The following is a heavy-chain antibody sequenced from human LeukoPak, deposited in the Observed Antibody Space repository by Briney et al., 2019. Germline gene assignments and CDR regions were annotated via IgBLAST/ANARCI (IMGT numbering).Heavy chain of an antibody. CDR1: GFTVSSNY. CDR2: IYSGGST. Sequence: PGGSLRLSCAASGFTVSSNYMSWVRQAPGKGLEWVSVIYSGGSTYYADSVKGRFTISRDNSKNTLYLQMNSLRAEDTAVYYCARGKRREYYYDSSGYDGHFDYWGQGTLVTVSS. D-gene: IGHD3-22*01. V-gene: IGHV3-66*01. J-gene: IGHJ4*02. CDR3: ARGKRREYYYDSSGYDGHFDY.